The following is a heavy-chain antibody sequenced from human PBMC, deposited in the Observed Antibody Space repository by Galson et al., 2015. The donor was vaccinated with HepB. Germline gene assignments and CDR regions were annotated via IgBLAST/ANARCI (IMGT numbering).Heavy chain of an antibody. CDR3: ARQSPYDYDSSGQYAFHI. V-gene: IGHV5-51*01. Sequence: QSGAEVKKPGESLKISCKGSGYSFTNYWIGWVRQMSGKGLEWMGIIYPGDSDSGYSPSFQGQVTISADKSISTAYLQWSSLKASDTAIYYCARQSPYDYDSSGQYAFHIWGQGTMVTVSS. J-gene: IGHJ3*02. D-gene: IGHD3-22*01. CDR2: IYPGDSDS. CDR1: GYSFTNYW.